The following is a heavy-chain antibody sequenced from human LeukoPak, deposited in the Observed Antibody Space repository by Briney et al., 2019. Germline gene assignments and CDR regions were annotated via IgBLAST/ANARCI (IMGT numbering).Heavy chain of an antibody. CDR1: GFIFSNYS. CDR3: ATPPCTSCYLFCMDV. D-gene: IGHD2-2*01. Sequence: GGSLRLSCAVSGFIFSNYSMSWVRQAPGKGLEWVSTISGSGGSTYDAEFVKGRFTISRDNSKNTLYLQMNSLRAEDTAVYYCATPPCTSCYLFCMDVWGQGTTVTVSS. J-gene: IGHJ6*01. V-gene: IGHV3-23*01. CDR2: ISGSGGST.